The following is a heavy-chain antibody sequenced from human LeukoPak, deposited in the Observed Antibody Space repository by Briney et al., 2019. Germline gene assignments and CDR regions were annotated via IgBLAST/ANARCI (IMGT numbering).Heavy chain of an antibody. CDR3: AREGYSYGYDY. V-gene: IGHV3-7*01. J-gene: IGHJ4*02. CDR2: IKQDGSEK. D-gene: IGHD5-18*01. Sequence: HPGGSLRLSCAASGFTFSNYWMSWVRQAPGKGLEWVANIKQDGSEKYYVDSVKGRFTISRDNAKNSLYLQMNSLRAEDTAVYYCAREGYSYGYDYWGQGTLVTVSS. CDR1: GFTFSNYW.